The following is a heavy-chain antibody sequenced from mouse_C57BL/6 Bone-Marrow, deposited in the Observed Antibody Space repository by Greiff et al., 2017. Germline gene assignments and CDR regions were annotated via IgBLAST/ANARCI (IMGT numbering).Heavy chain of an antibody. Sequence: VKLQESGAELVKPGASVKISCKVSGYAFSTYWMNWVKQRPGKGLEWIGQFYPGDGDTNYNGKFKGKATLTAEKSSSTAYLQLSRLTSADSAVFFCARVWYYFDYWGQGTTLTVSS. CDR1: GYAFSTYW. J-gene: IGHJ2*01. CDR3: ARVWYYFDY. CDR2: FYPGDGDT. V-gene: IGHV1-80*01.